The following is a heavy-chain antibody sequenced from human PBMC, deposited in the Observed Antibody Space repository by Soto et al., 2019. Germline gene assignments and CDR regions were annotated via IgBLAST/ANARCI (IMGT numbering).Heavy chain of an antibody. Sequence: PGGSLRPSCAASEFTFSSYSMNWVRQTPGKGLEWVSSISSSSSYIYYADSVKGRFTISRDNAKNSLYLQMNSLRAEDTAVYYCASEYCGGDCPSYYWGQGTLVTVSS. V-gene: IGHV3-21*01. CDR1: EFTFSSYS. CDR2: ISSSSSYI. J-gene: IGHJ4*02. D-gene: IGHD2-21*02. CDR3: ASEYCGGDCPSYY.